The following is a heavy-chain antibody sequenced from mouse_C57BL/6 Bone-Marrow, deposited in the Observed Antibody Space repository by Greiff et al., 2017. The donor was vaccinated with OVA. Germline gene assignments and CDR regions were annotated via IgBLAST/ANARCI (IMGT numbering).Heavy chain of an antibody. CDR2: IDPGNGDT. CDR3: TRGYGSFYAMDY. CDR1: GFNIKDDY. Sequence: EVQLQQSGAELVRPGASVKLSCTASGFNIKDDYMHWVKQRPEQGLEWIGWIDPGNGDTEYASKVQGKATITADTSSNTAYLQLSSLTSADTAVYYCTRGYGSFYAMDYWGQGTSVTVSS. J-gene: IGHJ4*01. V-gene: IGHV14-4*01. D-gene: IGHD1-1*01.